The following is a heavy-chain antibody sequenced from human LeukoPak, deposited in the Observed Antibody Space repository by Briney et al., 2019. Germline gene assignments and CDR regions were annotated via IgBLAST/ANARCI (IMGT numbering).Heavy chain of an antibody. J-gene: IGHJ4*02. CDR1: GGSFSGYY. CDR2: INHSGST. CDR3: AREGGFSIFDY. D-gene: IGHD5-12*01. Sequence: SETLSLTCAVYGGSFSGYYWSWIRQPPGKGLEWIGEINHSGSTNYNPSLKSRVTISVVTSKNQFSLKLSPVTAADTAVYYCAREGGFSIFDYWGQGTLVTVSS. V-gene: IGHV4-34*01.